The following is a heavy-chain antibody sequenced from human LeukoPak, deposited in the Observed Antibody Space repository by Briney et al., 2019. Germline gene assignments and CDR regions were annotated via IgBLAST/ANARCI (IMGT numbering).Heavy chain of an antibody. D-gene: IGHD5-24*01. CDR2: ISGSGGST. Sequence: GGSLRLSCAASGFTFSSYAMSWVREAPGRGVEWVSAISGSGGSTYYADSVRGRFTISRENSKNTLYLQMNRLRAEGTAVYYCANVVEMATIFWGQGTLVTVSS. CDR1: GFTFSSYA. CDR3: ANVVEMATIF. V-gene: IGHV3-23*01. J-gene: IGHJ4*02.